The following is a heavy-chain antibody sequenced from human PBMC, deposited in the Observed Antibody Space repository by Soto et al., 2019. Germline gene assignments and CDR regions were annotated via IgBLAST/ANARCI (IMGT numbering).Heavy chain of an antibody. CDR1: GGTFGNSA. CDR2: IIPIFSTP. Sequence: QVQLVQSGAEVKKPGSSVTVSCKASGGTFGNSAISWVRQAPGQGLEWMGGIIPIFSTPDYAQKFQGRVTITADEPTSTAYMELTSLRSEDTAVYYCARDKDRQPLGGNYYYAIDVWGQGTTVTVSS. D-gene: IGHD3-3*02. J-gene: IGHJ6*02. CDR3: ARDKDRQPLGGNYYYAIDV. V-gene: IGHV1-69*12.